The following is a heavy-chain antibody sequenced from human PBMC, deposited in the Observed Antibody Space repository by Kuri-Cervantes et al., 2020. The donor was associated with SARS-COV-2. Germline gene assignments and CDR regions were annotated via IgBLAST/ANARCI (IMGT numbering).Heavy chain of an antibody. CDR1: GGSISSSSYY. V-gene: IGHV4-39*01. CDR2: IYYSGST. D-gene: IGHD6-25*01. CDR3: ARARGSDPYFDY. J-gene: IGHJ4*02. Sequence: SETLSLTCTVSGGSISSSSYYWGWIRQPPGKGPEWIGSIYYSGSTYYNPSLKSRVTISVDTSKNQFSLKLSSVTAADTAVYYCARARGSDPYFDYWGQGTLVTVSS.